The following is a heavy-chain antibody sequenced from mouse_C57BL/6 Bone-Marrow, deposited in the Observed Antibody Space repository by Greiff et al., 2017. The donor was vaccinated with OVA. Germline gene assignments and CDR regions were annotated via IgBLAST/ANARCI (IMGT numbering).Heavy chain of an antibody. CDR2: INPTNSGT. D-gene: IGHD2-5*01. CDR1: GYTFTDYS. CDR3: AREDYYSNT. V-gene: IGHV1-26*01. J-gene: IGHJ2*01. Sequence: EVQLHHSGPELVKPGASVKLSCKASGYTFTDYSMNWVKPSPGKSLEWIGDINPTNSGTSYNPKFKGKATLTVDKSSSTAYRELRSLTSEDSAVYDCAREDYYSNTGVQGTTLTVSS.